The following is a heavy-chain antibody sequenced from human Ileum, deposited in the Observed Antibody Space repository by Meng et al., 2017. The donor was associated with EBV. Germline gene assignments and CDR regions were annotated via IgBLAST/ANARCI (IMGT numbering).Heavy chain of an antibody. CDR1: GGSVSSNDYH. CDR2: MYDSENA. CDR3: AYYFVGRGGPGS. J-gene: IGHJ5*02. V-gene: IGHV4-61*03. Sequence: VHLQDSGPGVVKLSETLSLTCFVSGGSVSSNDYHWSWIRQPPGKGLEWIGCMYDSENAKYNPPLNSRVTISIDTTRNHFVLKLTSVTAADTAVYYCAYYFVGRGGPGSWGQGTLVTVSS. D-gene: IGHD3-9*01.